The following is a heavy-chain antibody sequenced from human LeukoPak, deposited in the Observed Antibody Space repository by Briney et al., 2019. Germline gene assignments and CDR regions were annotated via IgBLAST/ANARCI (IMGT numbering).Heavy chain of an antibody. CDR3: ARKSYYGSGSYSPFDY. D-gene: IGHD3-10*01. CDR2: INHSGST. CDR1: GGSFSGYY. V-gene: IGHV4-34*01. J-gene: IGHJ4*02. Sequence: PSETLSLTCAVYGGSFSGYYWGWIRQPPGKGLEWIGEINHSGSTNYNPSLKSRVTISVDTSKNQFSLKLSSVTAADTAVYYCARKSYYGSGSYSPFDYWGQGTLVTVSS.